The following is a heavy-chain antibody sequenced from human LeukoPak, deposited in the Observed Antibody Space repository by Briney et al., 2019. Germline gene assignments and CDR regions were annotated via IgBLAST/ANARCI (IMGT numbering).Heavy chain of an antibody. D-gene: IGHD3-10*01. CDR3: ARFMVRGVNAFDI. J-gene: IGHJ3*02. CDR1: GVPISSGSYY. CDR2: IYTSGST. V-gene: IGHV4-61*02. Sequence: TSETLSLTCTVSGVPISSGSYYWSWIRQPAGKGLEWIGRIYTSGSTNYNPSLKSRVTISVDTCKNQFPLKLSSVTAADTAVYYCARFMVRGVNAFDIWGQGTMVTVSS.